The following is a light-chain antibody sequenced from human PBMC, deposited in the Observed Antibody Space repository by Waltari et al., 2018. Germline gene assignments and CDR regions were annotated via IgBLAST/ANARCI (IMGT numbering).Light chain of an antibody. Sequence: EIVLTQSPGTLSLSPGDRATLSCRASQSVSRTLAWYQQKPGQAPSLLIYGAAIRATGIPDRFSGSGSGTDFSLTISRLEPEDFXVYYCQHYVTLPVTFGQGTKVEIK. V-gene: IGKV3-20*01. CDR1: QSVSRT. J-gene: IGKJ1*01. CDR2: GAA. CDR3: QHYVTLPVT.